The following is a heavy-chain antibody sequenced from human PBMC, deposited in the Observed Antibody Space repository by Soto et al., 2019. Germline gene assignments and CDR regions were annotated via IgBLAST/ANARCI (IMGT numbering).Heavy chain of an antibody. Sequence: QVQLQESGPGLVKPSQTLSLTCTVSGGSISSGDYYWSWIRQPPGKGLEWIGYIYYSGSTYYNPSLKSRVTISVDPSKHQFSLKLSSVTAADTAVYYCASSRTPVYGDEAHYYYYGMDVWVQGTTVTVSS. CDR2: IYYSGST. J-gene: IGHJ6*02. CDR3: ASSRTPVYGDEAHYYYYGMDV. V-gene: IGHV4-30-4*01. D-gene: IGHD4-17*01. CDR1: GGSISSGDYY.